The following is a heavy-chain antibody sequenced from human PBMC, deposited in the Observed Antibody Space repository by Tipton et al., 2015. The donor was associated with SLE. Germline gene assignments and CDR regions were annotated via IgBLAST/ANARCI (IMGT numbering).Heavy chain of an antibody. Sequence: LRLSCTVSGGSISSYYWSWIRQPPGKELEWIRYIYYSGSTNYNPSLKSRVTISVDTSKNQFSLKLSSVTAADTAVYYCARVGGGYSSGWYDYWGQGTLVTVSS. CDR2: IYYSGST. CDR3: ARVGGGYSSGWYDY. J-gene: IGHJ4*02. V-gene: IGHV4-59*01. CDR1: GGSISSYY. D-gene: IGHD6-19*01.